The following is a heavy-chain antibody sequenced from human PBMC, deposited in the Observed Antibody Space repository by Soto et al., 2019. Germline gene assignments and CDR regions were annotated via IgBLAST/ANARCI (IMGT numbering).Heavy chain of an antibody. Sequence: GSLRLSCAASGFTFRSYSMNWVRQAPGKGLEWVSYISSGGSTTYYADSVKGRFTISRDNAKNSLYLQMNSLRDEDTAVYYCARDLPEGGSGYYPYFDYWGQGTL. D-gene: IGHD3-22*01. CDR2: ISSGGSTT. J-gene: IGHJ4*02. CDR3: ARDLPEGGSGYYPYFDY. V-gene: IGHV3-48*02. CDR1: GFTFRSYS.